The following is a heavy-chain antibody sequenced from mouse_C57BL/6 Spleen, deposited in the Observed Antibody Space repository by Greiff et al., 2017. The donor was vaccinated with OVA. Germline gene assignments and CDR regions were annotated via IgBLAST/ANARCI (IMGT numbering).Heavy chain of an antibody. J-gene: IGHJ1*03. D-gene: IGHD2-13*01. CDR2: ISSGSSTI. Sequence: DVHLVESGGGLVKPGGSLKLSCAASGFTFSDYGMHWVRQAPEKGLEWVAYISSGSSTIYYADTVKGRFTISRDNAKNTLFLQMTSLRSEDTAMYYCARDYGDHWYFDVWGTGTTVTVSS. V-gene: IGHV5-17*01. CDR1: GFTFSDYG. CDR3: ARDYGDHWYFDV.